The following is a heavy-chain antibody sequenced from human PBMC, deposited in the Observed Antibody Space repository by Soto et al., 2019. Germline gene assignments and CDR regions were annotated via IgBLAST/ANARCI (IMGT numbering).Heavy chain of an antibody. CDR2: IYYSGST. V-gene: IGHV4-39*01. J-gene: IGHJ5*02. CDR1: GGSISSSSYY. CDR3: ARGNPYCSSTSCYGSGWFDP. D-gene: IGHD2-2*01. Sequence: SETLSLTCTVSGGSISSSSYYWGWIRQPPGKGLEWIGSIYYSGSTYYNPSLKSRVTISVDTSKNQFSLKLSSVTAADTAVYYCARGNPYCSSTSCYGSGWFDPWGQGTLVTVSS.